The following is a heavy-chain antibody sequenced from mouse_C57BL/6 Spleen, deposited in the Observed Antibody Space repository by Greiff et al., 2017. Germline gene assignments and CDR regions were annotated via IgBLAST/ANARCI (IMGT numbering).Heavy chain of an antibody. J-gene: IGHJ1*03. D-gene: IGHD1-1*01. CDR3: ASNYYGSSYGYFDV. Sequence: VQGVESGPGLVQPSQSLSITCTVSGFSLTSYGVHWVRQSPGKGLEWLGVIWRGGSTDYNAAFMSRLSFTKDNSKSQVFFKMNSLQADDTAIYYCASNYYGSSYGYFDVWGTGTTVTVSS. CDR1: GFSLTSYG. V-gene: IGHV2-5*01. CDR2: IWRGGST.